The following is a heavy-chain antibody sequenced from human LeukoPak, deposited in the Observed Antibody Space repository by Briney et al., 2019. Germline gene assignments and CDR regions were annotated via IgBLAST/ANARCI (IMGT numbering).Heavy chain of an antibody. CDR2: ISSSATYI. J-gene: IGHJ6*02. CDR3: ARILVVPAANYYYSYGMDV. V-gene: IGHV3-21*06. Sequence: GGSLRLSCAASGFTFSDYNMNWVRQAPGKGLEWVSSISSSATYIYYADSVKGRFTISRDNAKTSLSLQMNSLRAEDTAVYYCARILVVPAANYYYSYGMDVWGQGPRSPSP. D-gene: IGHD2-2*01. CDR1: GFTFSDYN.